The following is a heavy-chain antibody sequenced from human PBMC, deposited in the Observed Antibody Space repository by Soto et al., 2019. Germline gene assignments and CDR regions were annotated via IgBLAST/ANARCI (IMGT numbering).Heavy chain of an antibody. CDR3: ARDANYYFDY. Sequence: GGSLRLSCAASGFTFSSDAMHWVRQAPGKGLEWVAVISYDGSNKYYADSVKGRFTISRDNSKNTLYLQMNSLRAEDTAVYYCARDANYYFDYWGQEPWSPSPQ. V-gene: IGHV3-30-3*01. J-gene: IGHJ4*01. CDR1: GFTFSSDA. CDR2: ISYDGSNK.